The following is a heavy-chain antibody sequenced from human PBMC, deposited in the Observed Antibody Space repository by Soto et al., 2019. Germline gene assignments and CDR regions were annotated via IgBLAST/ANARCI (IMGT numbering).Heavy chain of an antibody. CDR2: ISYDGSSK. CDR1: GFTFSSYA. CDR3: ANVKVVMVEAAAIQT. J-gene: IGHJ5*02. D-gene: IGHD2-15*01. Sequence: QVQLVESGGGVVQPGTSLRLSCAASGFTFSSYAMHWVRLAPGEGLEWVSLISYDGSSKYADSVKGRFTISRDNSKNTLFLQMNSLRAEDTAVYYCANVKVVMVEAAAIQTWGQGTLVTVSS. V-gene: IGHV3-30-3*01.